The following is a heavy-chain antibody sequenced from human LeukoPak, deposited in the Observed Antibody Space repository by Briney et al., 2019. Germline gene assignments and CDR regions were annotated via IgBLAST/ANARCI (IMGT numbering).Heavy chain of an antibody. CDR3: VREARGYRYTYFDY. CDR2: VSSGFHA. CDR1: GFTLGSHD. Sequence: GGSLRLSCTASGFTLGSHDMHWVRQIPGQGLEWVAAVSSGFHAFFSDSVQGRFTVSREDARNSLYLQMNSLRAGDTAVYYCVREARGYRYTYFDYWGQGTMVTVSS. J-gene: IGHJ4*03. V-gene: IGHV3-13*01. D-gene: IGHD5-18*01.